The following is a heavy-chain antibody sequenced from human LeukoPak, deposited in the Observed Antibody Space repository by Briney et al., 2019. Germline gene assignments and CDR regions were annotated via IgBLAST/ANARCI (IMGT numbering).Heavy chain of an antibody. J-gene: IGHJ6*02. CDR3: ARAVSDSSGSDV. D-gene: IGHD3-22*01. CDR2: INHSGST. V-gene: IGHV4-34*01. CDR1: GGSFSGYY. Sequence: SETLSLTCAVYGGSFSGYYWSWIRQPPGKGLEWIGEINHSGSTNYNPSLKSRVTISVDTSKNQSSLKLSSVTAADTAVYYCARAVSDSSGSDVWGQGTTVTVSS.